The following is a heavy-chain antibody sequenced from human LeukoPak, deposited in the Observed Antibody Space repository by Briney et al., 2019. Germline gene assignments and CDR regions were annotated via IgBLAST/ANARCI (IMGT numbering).Heavy chain of an antibody. V-gene: IGHV1-69*04. Sequence: SVKVSCKASGGTFSSYAISWVRQAPGQGLEWMGRIIPILGIANYAQKFQGRVTITADKSTSTPYMELSSLRSEDTAVYYCARDRHGSDYYYYGMDVWGQGTTVTVSS. CDR2: IIPILGIA. CDR1: GGTFSSYA. CDR3: ARDRHGSDYYYYGMDV. D-gene: IGHD3-10*01. J-gene: IGHJ6*02.